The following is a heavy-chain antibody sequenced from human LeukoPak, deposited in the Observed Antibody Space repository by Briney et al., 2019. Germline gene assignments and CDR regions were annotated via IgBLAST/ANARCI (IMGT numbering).Heavy chain of an antibody. D-gene: IGHD6-19*01. Sequence: GGSLRLSCAASGFTFSIYWIHWVRQVPGKGLVWVSRINSDGSNTIYADSVRGRSTISRDNAKDTVFLQMNSLRGEDTAVYYCARDVVLAGTDAFDIWGQGTVVSVAS. CDR3: ARDVVLAGTDAFDI. CDR2: INSDGSNT. CDR1: GFTFSIYW. J-gene: IGHJ3*02. V-gene: IGHV3-74*01.